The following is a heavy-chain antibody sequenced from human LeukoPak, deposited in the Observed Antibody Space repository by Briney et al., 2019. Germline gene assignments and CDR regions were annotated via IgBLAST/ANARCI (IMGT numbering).Heavy chain of an antibody. CDR3: ARLWRDGSNWHPDDN. D-gene: IGHD4-11*01. Sequence: SETLSLTCTVSGASVTAYLWSWIRQPAGQGLEWIGRTSVNEGATYNPSLMSRVTMSVDTSKNQFSLRLTSMTAADTAIYYCARLWRDGSNWHPDDNWGQGTLVTVSS. CDR2: TSVNEGA. CDR1: GASVTAYL. V-gene: IGHV4-4*07. J-gene: IGHJ4*02.